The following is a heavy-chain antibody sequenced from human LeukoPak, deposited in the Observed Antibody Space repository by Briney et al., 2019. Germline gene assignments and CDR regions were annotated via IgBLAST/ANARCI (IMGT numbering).Heavy chain of an antibody. CDR2: IYTSGST. CDR3: ASEATDDTYVTDYYYYMDV. J-gene: IGHJ6*03. D-gene: IGHD1-26*01. Sequence: SETLSLTCTVSGGSISSYYWSWIRQPAGKGLEWIGRIYTSGSTNYNPSLKSRVTMSVDTSKNQFSLKLSSVTAADTAVYYCASEATDDTYVTDYYYYMDVWGKGTTVTVSS. CDR1: GGSISSYY. V-gene: IGHV4-4*07.